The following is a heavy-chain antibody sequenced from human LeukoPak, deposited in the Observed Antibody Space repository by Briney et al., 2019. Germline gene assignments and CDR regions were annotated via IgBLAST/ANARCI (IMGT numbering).Heavy chain of an antibody. V-gene: IGHV4-34*01. D-gene: IGHD4-11*01. CDR1: GGSFSGYY. J-gene: IGHJ6*03. CDR3: ARRYSNYVGYYYYYMDV. CDR2: INHSGST. Sequence: PSETLSLTCAVYGGSFSGYYWSWIRQPPGKGLEWIGEINHSGSTNYNPSLKSRVTISVDTSKNQFSLRLTSVTAADTAVYYCARRYSNYVGYYYYYMDVWGKGTTVTVSS.